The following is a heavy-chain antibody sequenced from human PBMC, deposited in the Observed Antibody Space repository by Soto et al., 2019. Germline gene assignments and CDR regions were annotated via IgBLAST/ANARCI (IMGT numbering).Heavy chain of an antibody. J-gene: IGHJ4*02. Sequence: EVQLLESGGGLVQPGGSLRLSCAASGFTFSSYAMSWVRQAPGKGLEWVSAISGSGGSTDYVDSVKGRFTISRDNSKNTLYLQMTSLRAEDTAVYYCAKLQAYSYGHGAYFDYWGQGTLVTVSS. D-gene: IGHD5-18*01. CDR3: AKLQAYSYGHGAYFDY. CDR2: ISGSGGST. V-gene: IGHV3-23*01. CDR1: GFTFSSYA.